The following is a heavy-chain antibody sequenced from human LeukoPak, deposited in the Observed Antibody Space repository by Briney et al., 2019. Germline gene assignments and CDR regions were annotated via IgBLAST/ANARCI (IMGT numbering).Heavy chain of an antibody. CDR2: ISGSGGST. V-gene: IGHV3-23*01. Sequence: GGSLRLSCAASGFTFSSYAMSWVRQAPGKGLEWVSAISGSGGSTYYADSVKGRFTISRDNSKNTLYLQMNSLRAEGTAVYYCAKDSLSQYCSSTSCRFDYWGQGTLVTVSS. D-gene: IGHD2-2*01. CDR1: GFTFSSYA. CDR3: AKDSLSQYCSSTSCRFDY. J-gene: IGHJ4*02.